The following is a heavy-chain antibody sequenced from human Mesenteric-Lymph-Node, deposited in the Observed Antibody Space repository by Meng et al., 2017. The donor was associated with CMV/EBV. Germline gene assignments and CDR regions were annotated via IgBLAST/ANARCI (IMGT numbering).Heavy chain of an antibody. Sequence: SETLSLTCTVSGGSVNSGRYYWSWIRQPPGKGLEWIGEINHSLSTNYNPSLKSRVTISIDTSKNQFSLKLSSVTAADTAVYYCARARRLRYFDWLLDNPVPPSYYFDYWGQGTLVTVSS. D-gene: IGHD3-9*01. J-gene: IGHJ4*02. V-gene: IGHV4-39*07. CDR2: INHSLST. CDR1: GGSVNSGRYY. CDR3: ARARRLRYFDWLLDNPVPPSYYFDY.